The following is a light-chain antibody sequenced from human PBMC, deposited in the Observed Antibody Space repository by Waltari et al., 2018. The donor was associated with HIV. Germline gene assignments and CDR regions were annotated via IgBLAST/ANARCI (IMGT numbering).Light chain of an antibody. CDR3: SSYAPTNKFYVL. Sequence: QSALTQPPSASGSPGQSVTMSCTGNSSDIGGYNYVSWYQQHPGKAPKLIMTEVTKRPSGVPDRFSGTKSGNTASLTVSGLQAEDEAHYYCSSYAPTNKFYVLFGGGTTLTVL. J-gene: IGLJ2*01. CDR2: EVT. V-gene: IGLV2-8*01. CDR1: SSDIGGYNY.